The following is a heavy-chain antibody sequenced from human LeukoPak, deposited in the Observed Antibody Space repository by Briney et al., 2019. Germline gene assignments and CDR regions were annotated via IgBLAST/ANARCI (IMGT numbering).Heavy chain of an antibody. V-gene: IGHV4-59*12. D-gene: IGHD6-19*01. Sequence: PSETLSLTCTVSGGSISSYYWSWIRQPPGKGLEWIGYIYYSGTTNYNPSLKSRATMSVDTSKNQFSLKLSSVTAADTAVYYCARMGIAVAGKAAAFDYWGQGTLVTVSS. J-gene: IGHJ4*02. CDR1: GGSISSYY. CDR3: ARMGIAVAGKAAAFDY. CDR2: IYYSGTT.